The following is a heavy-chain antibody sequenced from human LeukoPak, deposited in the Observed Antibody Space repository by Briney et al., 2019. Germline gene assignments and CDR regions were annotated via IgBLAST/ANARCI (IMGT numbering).Heavy chain of an antibody. Sequence: SVKVSCKASGGTFSSYAISWVRQAPGQGLEWMGGIIPIFGTANYAQKFQGRVTITADESTSTAYMELSSLRSEDTAVYYCARAPNGRYSYYRDGMDVWGQGTTITVSS. CDR1: GGTFSSYA. D-gene: IGHD5-18*01. J-gene: IGHJ6*02. V-gene: IGHV1-69*13. CDR2: IIPIFGTA. CDR3: ARAPNGRYSYYRDGMDV.